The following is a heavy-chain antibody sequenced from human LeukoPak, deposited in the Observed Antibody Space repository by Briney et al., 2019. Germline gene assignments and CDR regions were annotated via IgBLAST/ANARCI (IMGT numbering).Heavy chain of an antibody. CDR1: GFTFSNYA. V-gene: IGHV3-11*01. J-gene: IGHJ4*02. D-gene: IGHD3-22*01. Sequence: GGSLRLSCAASGFTFSNYAMSWVRQAPGKGLEWVAYICDSGRTVYYAGSVKGRFTISRDNAKNSVYLQMNNLRAEDTAVYYCARDRLGDYDHSGYYDKWGQGTLVTVSS. CDR3: ARDRLGDYDHSGYYDK. CDR2: ICDSGRTV.